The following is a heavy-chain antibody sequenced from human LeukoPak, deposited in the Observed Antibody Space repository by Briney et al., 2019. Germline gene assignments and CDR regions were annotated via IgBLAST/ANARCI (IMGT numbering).Heavy chain of an antibody. D-gene: IGHD1-14*01. V-gene: IGHV3-64D*06. J-gene: IGHJ4*01. CDR1: GFPFSTLG. CDR2: IGSDGDST. CDR3: VSPVFINF. Sequence: PGGSLRLSCSASGFPFSTLGMHWVRQAPGKGLEHVSTIGSDGDSTYYADSVKDRFIISRDNSKNAVYLQMSSLRPEDTAVYYCVSPVFINFWGQGTLVTVSS.